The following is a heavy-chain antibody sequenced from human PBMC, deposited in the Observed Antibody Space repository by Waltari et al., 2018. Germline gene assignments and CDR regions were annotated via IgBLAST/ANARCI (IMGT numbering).Heavy chain of an antibody. D-gene: IGHD3-9*01. V-gene: IGHV1-3*01. CDR1: GYTFTSYA. Sequence: QVQLVQSGAEVKKPGASVKVYCTASGYTFTSYAMHWVRQDPGQRLEWMGWINACNGNTKYSQKFQGRVTITRDTSASTAYMELSSLRSEDTAVYYCARALNYDILTGYTTWGQGTLVTVSS. CDR2: INACNGNT. CDR3: ARALNYDILTGYTT. J-gene: IGHJ5*02.